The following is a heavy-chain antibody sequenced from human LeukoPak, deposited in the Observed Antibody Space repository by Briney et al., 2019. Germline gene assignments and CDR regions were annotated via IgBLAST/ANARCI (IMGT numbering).Heavy chain of an antibody. Sequence: SGGSLRLSCAASGFTFSSYSMNWVRQAPGKGLEWVSSISSSSSYIYYADSVKGRFTISRDNAKNSLYLQMNSLRAEDTAVYYCARVDYRMGFDAFDIWGQGTMVTVSS. J-gene: IGHJ3*02. CDR3: ARVDYRMGFDAFDI. D-gene: IGHD3-16*02. CDR1: GFTFSSYS. V-gene: IGHV3-21*01. CDR2: ISSSSSYI.